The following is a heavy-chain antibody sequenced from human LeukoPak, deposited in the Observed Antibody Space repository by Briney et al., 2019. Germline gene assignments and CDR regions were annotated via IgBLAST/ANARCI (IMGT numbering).Heavy chain of an antibody. CDR1: GYTFPSYS. D-gene: IGHD2-15*01. J-gene: IGHJ4*02. CDR3: ARASYCSGGSCYSDY. CDR2: ISAYNGNT. V-gene: IGHV1-18*01. Sequence: ASVNVSCKASGYTFPSYSISWVRQAPGQGLEWMGCISAYNGNTIYAQKVKGRVTMTTDTSTSTAYMELRSLKSDDTAVYYCARASYCSGGSCYSDYWGQGTLVTVSS.